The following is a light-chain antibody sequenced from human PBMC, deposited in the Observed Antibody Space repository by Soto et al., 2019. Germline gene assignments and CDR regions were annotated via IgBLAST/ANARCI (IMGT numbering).Light chain of an antibody. CDR3: QQYGSSPRYT. J-gene: IGKJ2*01. CDR1: QSVSSSY. CDR2: GAS. V-gene: IGKV3-20*01. Sequence: EIVLTQSPGTLSLSPGERATLSCRASQSVSSSYLAWYQQKPGQAPRLLIYGASSRATGIPDRFSGSGSGTDFTLTIRRLEPEAFAVYYCQQYGSSPRYTFGQGTKLEIK.